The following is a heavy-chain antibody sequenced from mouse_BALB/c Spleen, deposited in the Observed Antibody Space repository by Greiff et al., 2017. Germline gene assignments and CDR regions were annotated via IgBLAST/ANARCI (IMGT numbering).Heavy chain of an antibody. V-gene: IGHV1-7*01. Sequence: QVQLQQSGAELAKPGASVKMSCKASGYTFTSYWMHWVKQRPGQGLEWIGYINPSTGYTEYNQKFKDKATLTADKSSSTAYMQLSSLTSEDSAVYYCARWGTTATYAMDYWGQGTSVTVSS. J-gene: IGHJ4*01. CDR1: GYTFTSYW. CDR2: INPSTGYT. D-gene: IGHD1-2*01. CDR3: ARWGTTATYAMDY.